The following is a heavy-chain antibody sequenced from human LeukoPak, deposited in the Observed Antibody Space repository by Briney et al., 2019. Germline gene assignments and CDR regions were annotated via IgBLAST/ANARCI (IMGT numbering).Heavy chain of an antibody. D-gene: IGHD6-13*01. CDR2: INPNSGGT. V-gene: IGHV1-2*02. CDR3: ARDLGSSWYFGWFDP. CDR1: GYTFTGYY. Sequence: ASVKVSCKASGYTFTGYYMHWVRQAPGQGLEWMAWINPNSGGTSYAQKFQGRVTMTRDTSISTASTELSSLRSDDTAVYYCARDLGSSWYFGWFDPWGQGTLVTVSS. J-gene: IGHJ5*02.